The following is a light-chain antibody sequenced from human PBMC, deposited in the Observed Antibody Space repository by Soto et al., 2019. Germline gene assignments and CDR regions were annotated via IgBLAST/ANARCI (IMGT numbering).Light chain of an antibody. J-gene: IGKJ1*01. V-gene: IGKV3D-15*01. Sequence: PGERVTLSCRASQSVSSSYLTWYQQKPGQAPRLLIYGASTRATGIPARFSGSGSGTDFTLTITRLQSEDFAVYYCQQYNNWPPWTFGQGTKVDI. CDR1: QSVSSSY. CDR2: GAS. CDR3: QQYNNWPPWT.